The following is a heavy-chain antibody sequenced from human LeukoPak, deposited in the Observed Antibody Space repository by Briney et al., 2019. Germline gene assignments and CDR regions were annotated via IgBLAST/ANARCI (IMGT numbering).Heavy chain of an antibody. CDR3: ARARPYGSGRNWFDP. J-gene: IGHJ5*02. CDR2: IYSGDST. D-gene: IGHD3-10*01. V-gene: IGHV3-66*01. CDR1: GFTVSSNY. Sequence: GGSLRLSCAASGFTVSSNYMSWVRQAPGKGLEWVSVIYSGDSTYYADSVKGRFTISRDNSKNTLYLQMNSLRAEDTAVYYCARARPYGSGRNWFDPWGQGALVTVSS.